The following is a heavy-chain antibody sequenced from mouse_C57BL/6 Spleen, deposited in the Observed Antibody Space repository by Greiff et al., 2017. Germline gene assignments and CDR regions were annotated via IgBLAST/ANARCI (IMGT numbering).Heavy chain of an antibody. Sequence: VQLKQSGPGLVAPSQSLSITCTVSGFSLTSYGVHWVRQPPGKGLEWLVVIWSDGSTTYNSALKSRLSISKDNSKSQVFLKMNSLQTDDTAMYYCARQTTRGYYAMDYWGQGTSVTVSS. J-gene: IGHJ4*01. CDR3: ARQTTRGYYAMDY. V-gene: IGHV2-6-1*01. CDR1: GFSLTSYG. D-gene: IGHD2-1*01. CDR2: IWSDGST.